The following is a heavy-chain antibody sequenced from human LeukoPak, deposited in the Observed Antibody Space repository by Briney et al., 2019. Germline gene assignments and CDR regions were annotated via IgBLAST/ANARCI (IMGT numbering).Heavy chain of an antibody. Sequence: GGSLRLSCAASGFTLGRYWMHWFRQAPGTGLVRVARSNSDGKITDYADSVRGRFTTSRDNTKNTVYLQMSSLRAEDTGVYYCARDHHDWSGYPNYWGQGTLVIVSS. J-gene: IGHJ4*02. CDR1: GFTLGRYW. CDR2: SNSDGKIT. D-gene: IGHD3-3*01. CDR3: ARDHHDWSGYPNY. V-gene: IGHV3-74*01.